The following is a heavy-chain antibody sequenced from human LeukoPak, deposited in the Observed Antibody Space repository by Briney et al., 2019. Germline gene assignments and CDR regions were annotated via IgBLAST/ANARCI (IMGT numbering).Heavy chain of an antibody. CDR1: GFSFSTFW. J-gene: IGHJ4*02. V-gene: IGHV3-7*04. Sequence: GGSLRLSCTASGFSFSTFWMNWVRQAQGKGLEWVANIKHDGSVKYYVDSVKGRFTISRDNAMQSLYLQMNSLRAEDTAVYYCAGGVSYWGRGTLVTVSS. CDR3: AGGVSY. CDR2: IKHDGSVK.